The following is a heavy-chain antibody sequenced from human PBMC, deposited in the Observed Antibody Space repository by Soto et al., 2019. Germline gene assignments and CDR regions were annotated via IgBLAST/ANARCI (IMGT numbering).Heavy chain of an antibody. CDR3: ARLKSASEYYFDY. Sequence: PSETLALSCAVYGGCFSGYYCSWIRQPPGKGLEWIGEINHSGSTNYNPSLKSRVTISVDTSKNQFSLKLSSVTAADTAVYYCARLKSASEYYFDYWGQGTLVTVSS. CDR2: INHSGST. J-gene: IGHJ4*02. CDR1: GGCFSGYY. V-gene: IGHV4-34*01.